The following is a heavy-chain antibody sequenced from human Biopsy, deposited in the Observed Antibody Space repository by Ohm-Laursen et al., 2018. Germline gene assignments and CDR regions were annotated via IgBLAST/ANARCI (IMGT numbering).Heavy chain of an antibody. Sequence: TLSLTCNVSGGDINNYYWSWIRQPAGKGLEWIGRIYPGGSTNYNPSLKIRFTMSVDTSKKQLSLRLRSVTAADTAMYYCASVVLGPTNDAFDLWGQGTMVVVSS. V-gene: IGHV4-4*07. J-gene: IGHJ3*01. CDR1: GGDINNYY. CDR3: ASVVLGPTNDAFDL. D-gene: IGHD3-22*01. CDR2: IYPGGST.